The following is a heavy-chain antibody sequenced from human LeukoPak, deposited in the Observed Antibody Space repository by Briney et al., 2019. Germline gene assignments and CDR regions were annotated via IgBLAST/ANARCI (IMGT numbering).Heavy chain of an antibody. CDR3: ARGGYCSSTSCRWFDP. V-gene: IGHV4-59*01. Sequence: SETLSLTCTVSGGSISSYYWSWIRQPPGKGLEWIGYIYYSGSTNYNPSLKSRVTISVDTSKNQSSLKLSSVTAADTAVYYCARGGYCSSTSCRWFDPWGQGTLVTASS. J-gene: IGHJ5*02. D-gene: IGHD2-2*03. CDR2: IYYSGST. CDR1: GGSISSYY.